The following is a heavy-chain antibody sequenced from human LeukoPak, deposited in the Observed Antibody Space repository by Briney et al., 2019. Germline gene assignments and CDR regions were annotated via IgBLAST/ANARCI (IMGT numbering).Heavy chain of an antibody. CDR1: GYTFTSYG. CDR3: ARDYYDYVWGSYHGDY. D-gene: IGHD3-16*02. V-gene: IGHV1-18*01. Sequence: ASVKVSCKASGYTFTSYGISWVRQAPGQGLEWVGWISAYNGNTNYAQKLQGRVTMTTDTSTSTAYMELRSLRSDDTAVYYCARDYYDYVWGSYHGDYWGQGTLVTVSS. CDR2: ISAYNGNT. J-gene: IGHJ4*02.